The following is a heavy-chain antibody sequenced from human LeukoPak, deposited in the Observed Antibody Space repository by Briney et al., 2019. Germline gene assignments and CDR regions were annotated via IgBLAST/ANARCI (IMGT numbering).Heavy chain of an antibody. CDR1: GGSISSSSYY. CDR3: ARQEAESSGWPFDS. Sequence: SETLSLTCTVSGGSISSSSYYWGWIRQPPGKGLEWIGSIYYSGSTYYNPSLKSRVTISVDTSKNQFSLKLSSVTAADTAVYYCARQEAESSGWPFDSWGQGTLVTVSS. V-gene: IGHV4-39*01. D-gene: IGHD6-19*01. J-gene: IGHJ4*02. CDR2: IYYSGST.